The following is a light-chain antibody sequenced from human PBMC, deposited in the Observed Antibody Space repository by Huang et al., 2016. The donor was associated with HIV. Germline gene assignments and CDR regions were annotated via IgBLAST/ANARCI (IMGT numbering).Light chain of an antibody. CDR3: QQYHYWPPVT. CDR2: GAS. V-gene: IGKV3-15*01. J-gene: IGKJ5*01. CDR1: QSVTNN. Sequence: EIVMTQSPATLSVSPGERVTLSCRARQSVTNNLAWYQQKPGQATMLRIYGASSRATDIPARFSGSGSGTEFTLTISSLQSEDFGVYYCQQYHYWPPVTFGQGTRLEIK.